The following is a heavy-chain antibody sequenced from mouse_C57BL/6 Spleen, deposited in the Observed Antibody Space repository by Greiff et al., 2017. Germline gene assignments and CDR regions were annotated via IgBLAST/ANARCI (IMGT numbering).Heavy chain of an antibody. D-gene: IGHD3-2*02. CDR2: ISDGGSYT. CDR1: GFTFSSYA. Sequence: EVQGVESGGGLVKPGGSLKLSCAASGFTFSSYAMSWVRQTPEKRLEWVATISDGGSYTYYPDNVKGRFTISRDNAKNNLYLQMSHLKSEDTAMYYCARESSGCFDYWGQGTTLTVSS. CDR3: ARESSGCFDY. V-gene: IGHV5-4*01. J-gene: IGHJ2*01.